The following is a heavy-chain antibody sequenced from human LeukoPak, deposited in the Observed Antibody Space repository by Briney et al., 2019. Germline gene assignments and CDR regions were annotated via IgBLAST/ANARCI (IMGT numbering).Heavy chain of an antibody. CDR3: ARDRQFYHDTLTGYDY. V-gene: IGHV1-18*01. D-gene: IGHD3-9*01. Sequence: RASVKVSCKASGYTFSNYGLSWVRQAPGQGLEWMGWISVYNGNTNYAQKFQGRVTMTTDTSTRTVYMELRSPRSDDTAVYYCARDRQFYHDTLTGYDYWGQGTLVTVSS. CDR2: ISVYNGNT. CDR1: GYTFSNYG. J-gene: IGHJ4*02.